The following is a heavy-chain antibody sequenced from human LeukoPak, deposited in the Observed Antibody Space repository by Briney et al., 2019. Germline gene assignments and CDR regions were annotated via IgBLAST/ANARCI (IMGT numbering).Heavy chain of an antibody. V-gene: IGHV4-59*01. Sequence: SETLSLTCTVSGGSISSYYWSWIRQPPGKGLEWIGYIYYSVSTYYNPSLRSRVTISVDTSKNQFSLKLSSVTAADTAVYYCARSSEGRYYYDSSGFSYYYYYMDVWGKGTTVTI. J-gene: IGHJ6*03. D-gene: IGHD3-22*01. CDR2: IYYSVST. CDR1: GGSISSYY. CDR3: ARSSEGRYYYDSSGFSYYYYYMDV.